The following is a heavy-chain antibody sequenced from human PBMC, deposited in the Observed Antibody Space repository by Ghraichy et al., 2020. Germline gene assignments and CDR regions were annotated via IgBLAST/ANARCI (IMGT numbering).Heavy chain of an antibody. V-gene: IGHV4-34*01. Sequence: SETLSLTCAVYGGSFSGYYWSWIRQPPGKGLEWIGEINHSGSTNYNPSLKSRVTISVDTSKNQFSLKLSSVTAADTAVYYCARDRGPMVRGVIPNYYYYGMDVWGQGTTVTVSS. J-gene: IGHJ6*02. CDR1: GGSFSGYY. D-gene: IGHD3-10*01. CDR2: INHSGST. CDR3: ARDRGPMVRGVIPNYYYYGMDV.